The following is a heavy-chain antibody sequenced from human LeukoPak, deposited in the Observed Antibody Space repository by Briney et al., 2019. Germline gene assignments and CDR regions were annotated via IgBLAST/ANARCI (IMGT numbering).Heavy chain of an antibody. CDR2: IIPILGIA. CDR1: GGTFSSYA. Sequence: GASVKVSCKASGGTFSSYAISWVRQAPGQGLEWMGRIIPILGIANYAQKFQGRVTITADKSTSTAYMELSSLRSGDTAVYYCARILGRSYDSSGYYGDYWGQGTLVTVSS. CDR3: ARILGRSYDSSGYYGDY. V-gene: IGHV1-69*04. J-gene: IGHJ4*02. D-gene: IGHD3-22*01.